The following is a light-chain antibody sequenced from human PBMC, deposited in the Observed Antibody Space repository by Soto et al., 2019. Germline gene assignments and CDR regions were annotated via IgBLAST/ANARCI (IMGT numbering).Light chain of an antibody. CDR2: GAS. J-gene: IGKJ3*01. Sequence: AILMTQSPSSLSGAVGGRVTITCRASQGIKNDLNWYQQKPGKAPQLLIYGASTLQRGVPSRFSGSGSGIDFTLTISSLQPEDFATYYCLQDIKYPRTFGPGTRVDL. CDR3: LQDIKYPRT. V-gene: IGKV1-6*01. CDR1: QGIKND.